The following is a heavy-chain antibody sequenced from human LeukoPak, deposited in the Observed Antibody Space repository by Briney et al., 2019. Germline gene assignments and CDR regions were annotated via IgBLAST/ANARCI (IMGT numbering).Heavy chain of an antibody. Sequence: GGSLRLSCAASGFSFRHYGMNWVRQAPGKGLEWVSAIVNSDGSTYYADSVKGRFTISRDNSKNTLYLQMNRLRAEDTAVYYCAKGTYYYDSSGYYGGYYFDYWGQGTLVTVSS. J-gene: IGHJ4*02. D-gene: IGHD3-22*01. CDR2: IVNSDGST. CDR1: GFSFRHYG. V-gene: IGHV3-23*01. CDR3: AKGTYYYDSSGYYGGYYFDY.